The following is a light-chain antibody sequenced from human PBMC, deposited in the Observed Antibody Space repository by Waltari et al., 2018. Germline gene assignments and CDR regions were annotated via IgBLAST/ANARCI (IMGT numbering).Light chain of an antibody. CDR1: PSLFKW. V-gene: IGKV1-5*03. J-gene: IGKJ2*01. Sequence: DIQMTHSPSSLSASVCIRVPITCRASPSLFKWVSWYPVKPGNPPKILISEVSTLESWVPSRFSGSGSEAEFTLTINNLQPDDSATYYCQQYKSYLYTFGQGTKLEI. CDR3: QQYKSYLYT. CDR2: EVS.